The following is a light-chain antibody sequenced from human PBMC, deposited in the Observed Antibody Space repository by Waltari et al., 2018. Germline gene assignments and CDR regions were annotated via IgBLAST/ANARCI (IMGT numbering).Light chain of an antibody. CDR2: DVI. V-gene: IGLV2-14*03. CDR1: SSDVGGYNS. CDR3: SSYTSSSTLTV. Sequence: QSALTQPASVSGSPGQSISISCTGTSSDVGGYNSVSWYQQHPGKAPNLMIYDVINRPSGVSNRFSGSKSGNTASLTISGLQAEDEADYYCSSYTSSSTLTVFGGGTQLTVL. J-gene: IGLJ7*01.